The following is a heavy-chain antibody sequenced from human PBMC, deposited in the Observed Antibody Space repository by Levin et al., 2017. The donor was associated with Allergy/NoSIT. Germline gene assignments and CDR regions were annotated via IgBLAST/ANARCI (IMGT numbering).Heavy chain of an antibody. J-gene: IGHJ4*02. D-gene: IGHD1-26*01. CDR2: IYYSGST. Sequence: SETLSLTCTVSGGSISSSSYYWGWIRQPPGKGLEWIGSIYYSGSTYYNPSLKSRVTISVDTSKNQFSLKLSSVTAADTAVYYCARRRRDSGRDYWGQGTLVTVSS. CDR1: GGSISSSSYY. V-gene: IGHV4-39*01. CDR3: ARRRRDSGRDY.